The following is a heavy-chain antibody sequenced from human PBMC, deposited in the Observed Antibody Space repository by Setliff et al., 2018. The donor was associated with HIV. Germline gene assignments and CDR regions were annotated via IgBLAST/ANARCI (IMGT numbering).Heavy chain of an antibody. J-gene: IGHJ5*02. CDR1: GGTFSSFA. D-gene: IGHD2-21*02. CDR2: IIPIFGTT. V-gene: IGHV1-69*13. CDR3: VYCGGDCYTNWFDP. Sequence: GASVKVSCKASGGTFSSFALSWVRQAPGQGLEWMGGIIPIFGTTKYAQKFQGRVTITADEPTTTAYMELTSLRSEDTAVYYCVYCGGDCYTNWFDPLGQGTLVTVSS.